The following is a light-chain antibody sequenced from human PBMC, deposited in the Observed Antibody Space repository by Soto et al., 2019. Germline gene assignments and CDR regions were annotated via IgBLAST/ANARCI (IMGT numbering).Light chain of an antibody. J-gene: IGKJ5*01. V-gene: IGKV1-39*01. Sequence: DIQLTQSPSSLSASVGAXVTITCRASQSIRSYLNWVQQKPGKAPKLLIYDASSLQTGVPSRFSGSGSGTDFSLTISSLQPEDFATYYCQQSYSTPRITLCQGTRLEIK. CDR3: QQSYSTPRIT. CDR1: QSIRSY. CDR2: DAS.